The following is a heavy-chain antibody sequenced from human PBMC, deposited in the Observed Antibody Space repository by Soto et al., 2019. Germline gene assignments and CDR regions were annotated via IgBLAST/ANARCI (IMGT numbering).Heavy chain of an antibody. J-gene: IGHJ6*02. CDR3: ARDRSPAYYDISGPGSLDF. Sequence: SETLSLTCTVSGGSISSGDYYWSWIRQPPGKGLEWIGYIYYSGSTYYNPSLKSRVTISVDTSKNQFSLKLSSVTAADTAVYYCARDRSPAYYDISGPGSLDFWGQGTTVSV. D-gene: IGHD3-22*01. V-gene: IGHV4-30-4*01. CDR2: IYYSGST. CDR1: GGSISSGDYY.